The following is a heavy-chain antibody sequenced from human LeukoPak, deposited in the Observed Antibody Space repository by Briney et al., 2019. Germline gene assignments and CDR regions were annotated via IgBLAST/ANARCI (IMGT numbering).Heavy chain of an antibody. Sequence: GGALGLSCAASGFTFSTYWMSWVRQAPGKGLEGVAHIKKDGSEKYYMDSVKGRFTISRDNAENSLYLQMNSLRAEDTAVYYCAREGVHCSGRSCLKAYWGQGTQVTVSS. J-gene: IGHJ4*02. CDR3: AREGVHCSGRSCLKAY. V-gene: IGHV3-7*03. CDR1: GFTFSTYW. CDR2: IKKDGSEK. D-gene: IGHD2-15*01.